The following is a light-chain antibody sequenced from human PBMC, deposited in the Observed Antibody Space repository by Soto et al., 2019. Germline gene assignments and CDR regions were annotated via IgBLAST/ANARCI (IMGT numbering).Light chain of an antibody. J-gene: IGLJ2*01. CDR2: RNN. CDR3: AAWDDSLSGVV. V-gene: IGLV1-47*01. Sequence: QSVLTQPPSASGTPGHRVTISCSGSSSNIGSNYVYWYQQLPGTAPKLLIYRNNQRPSGVHDRFSGSKSGTSASLAISGLRSEDEADYYCAAWDDSLSGVVFGGGTKVTVL. CDR1: SSNIGSNY.